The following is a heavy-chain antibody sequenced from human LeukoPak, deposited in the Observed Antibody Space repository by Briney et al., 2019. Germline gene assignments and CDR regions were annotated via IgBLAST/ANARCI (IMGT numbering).Heavy chain of an antibody. D-gene: IGHD3-10*01. J-gene: IGHJ6*02. Sequence: ASVKVSCKASGYTFTSYGISWVRQAPGQGLEWMGWISAYNGNTNYAQKLQGRVTMSTDTSTSTAYMELRSLRSDDTAVYYCARVPGSPPYYYYYGMDVWGQGTTVTVYS. CDR3: ARVPGSPPYYYYYGMDV. CDR1: GYTFTSYG. V-gene: IGHV1-18*01. CDR2: ISAYNGNT.